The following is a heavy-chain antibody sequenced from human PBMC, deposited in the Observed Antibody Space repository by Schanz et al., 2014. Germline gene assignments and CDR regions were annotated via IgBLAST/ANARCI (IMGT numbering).Heavy chain of an antibody. CDR1: GFSLDIFA. Sequence: EVHLLESGGGLVEPGGSLRLSCATSGFSLDIFAVSWVRQAPGKGLEWVSYVSRSTPDIYYADSVKGRFTMSRDNAKNSVFLQMNSLRPEDTAVYYCARGRVLESWGQGTLSAVSS. CDR2: VSRSTPDI. J-gene: IGHJ5*02. CDR3: ARGRVLES. V-gene: IGHV3-48*01. D-gene: IGHD1-1*01.